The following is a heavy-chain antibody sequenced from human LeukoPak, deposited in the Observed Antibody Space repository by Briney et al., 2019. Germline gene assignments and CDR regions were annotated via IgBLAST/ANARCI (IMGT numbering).Heavy chain of an antibody. D-gene: IGHD4-17*01. CDR3: ARDLAYGVDY. V-gene: IGHV3-64*04. J-gene: IGHJ4*02. CDR2: ISSNGGTT. Sequence: GGSLRLSCSASRFTLSNYAMHWVRQAPGKGLEYVSGISSNGGTTNYADSVKGRFTISRDNAKNTLYLQMNSLRAEDTAVYYCARDLAYGVDYWGQGTLVTVSS. CDR1: RFTLSNYA.